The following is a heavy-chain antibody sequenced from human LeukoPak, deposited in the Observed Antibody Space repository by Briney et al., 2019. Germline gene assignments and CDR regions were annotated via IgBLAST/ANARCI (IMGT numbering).Heavy chain of an antibody. J-gene: IGHJ3*02. CDR1: GYNFHNYG. D-gene: IGHD1-26*01. V-gene: IGHV1-18*01. CDR2: TSVYNSNINT. Sequence: ASVKVSCKASGYNFHNYGISWVRQAPGQGLAWMGWTSVYNSNINTKFSQNLQSRLTMTTDTSTSTAYMELRSLRSDDTAVYYCVRGRWSGSYYQPFDIWGQGTLVTVSS. CDR3: VRGRWSGSYYQPFDI.